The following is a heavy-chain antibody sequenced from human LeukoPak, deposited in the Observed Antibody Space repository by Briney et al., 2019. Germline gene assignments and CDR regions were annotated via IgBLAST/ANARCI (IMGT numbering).Heavy chain of an antibody. CDR2: IVSSSSTF. J-gene: IGHJ4*02. CDR3: ARGNDDFWSGYPFDC. Sequence: AGGSLRLSCAASGFTFSSYSMNWVRQAPGKGLEWVSYIVSSSSTFYYADSVKGRFTISRDNAKNSLYLQMNSLRAEDTAVYYCARGNDDFWSGYPFDCLGQGTLVTVSS. D-gene: IGHD3-3*01. V-gene: IGHV3-48*01. CDR1: GFTFSSYS.